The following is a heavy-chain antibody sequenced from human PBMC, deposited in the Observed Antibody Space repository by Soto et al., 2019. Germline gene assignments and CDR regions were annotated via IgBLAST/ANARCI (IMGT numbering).Heavy chain of an antibody. CDR3: AIVKCGRYSYAWRDDYYGMDV. CDR2: INHSGSN. J-gene: IGHJ6*02. CDR1: GGSFSGYY. Sequence: SEPLSLTCAVYGGSFSGYYWRWIRQQPGEGLEWIGEINHSGSNNYKPSLKRRVTISVETSKNQFPLKLRAVTAADTAVYYCAIVKCGRYSYAWRDDYYGMDVWGQGTTVT. V-gene: IGHV4-34*01. D-gene: IGHD5-18*01.